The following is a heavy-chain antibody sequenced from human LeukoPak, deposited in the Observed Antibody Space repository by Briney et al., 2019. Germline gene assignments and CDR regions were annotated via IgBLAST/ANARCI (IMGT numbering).Heavy chain of an antibody. CDR2: IYTSGST. CDR3: ARVLRYSSSSRWFDP. J-gene: IGHJ5*02. V-gene: IGHV4-4*07. D-gene: IGHD6-6*01. CDR1: GGSISSYY. Sequence: PSETLSLTCTVSGGSISSYYWSWIRQPAGKGLELIGRIYTSGSTNYNPSLKSRVTMSVDTSKNQFSLKLSSVTAADTAVYYCARVLRYSSSSRWFDPWGQGTLVTVSS.